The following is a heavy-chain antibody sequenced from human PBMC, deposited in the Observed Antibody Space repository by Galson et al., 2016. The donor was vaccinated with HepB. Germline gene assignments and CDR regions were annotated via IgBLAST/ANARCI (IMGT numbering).Heavy chain of an antibody. CDR2: IIPIFGTA. Sequence: SVKVSCKASGYIFTAYYMHWVRQAPGQGLEWMGGIIPIFGTANYAQKFQGRVTITADKSTSPAYMALSSLRSEDTAVYFGARDISGGFGELFGSNWFDPWGQGTLVTVSS. V-gene: IGHV1-69*06. CDR3: ARDISGGFGELFGSNWFDP. CDR1: GYIFTAYY. J-gene: IGHJ5*02. D-gene: IGHD3-10*01.